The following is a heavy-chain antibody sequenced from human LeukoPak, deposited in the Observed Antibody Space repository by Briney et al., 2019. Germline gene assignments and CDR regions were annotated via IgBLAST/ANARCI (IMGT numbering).Heavy chain of an antibody. CDR2: INQDGSEK. J-gene: IGHJ4*02. Sequence: WGPLRLSCAASGFTFTTNWMTWVRQAPGKGLEWVATINQDGSEKYYVDSVKGRFTISRDNAKNSLFLQMNSLRAEDTAVYCCARDRITDFWSGYYTNYFDYWGQGTLVTVSS. V-gene: IGHV3-7*01. D-gene: IGHD3-3*01. CDR3: ARDRITDFWSGYYTNYFDY. CDR1: GFTFTTNW.